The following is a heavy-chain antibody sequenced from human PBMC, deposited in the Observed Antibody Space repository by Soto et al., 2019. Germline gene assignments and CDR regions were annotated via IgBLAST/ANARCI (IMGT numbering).Heavy chain of an antibody. V-gene: IGHV1-69*13. J-gene: IGHJ4*01. CDR2: IIPIFGTA. CDR3: ARDRGSIGYDY. CDR1: GGTFSSYA. D-gene: IGHD6-19*01. Sequence: ASVKVSCKASGGTFSSYAISWVRQAPGQGLGWMGGIIPIFGTANYAQKFQGRVTITADESTSTANMELSSLRSDDTAVYYCARDRGSIGYDYWGYGTLVTVSS.